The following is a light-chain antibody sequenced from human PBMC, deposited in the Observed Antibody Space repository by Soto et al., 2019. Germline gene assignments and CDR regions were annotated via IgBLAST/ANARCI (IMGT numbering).Light chain of an antibody. CDR1: QSILTW. V-gene: IGKV1-5*01. J-gene: IGKJ1*01. CDR3: QQYNSYLWT. CDR2: DAS. Sequence: DIQMTQSPSTLSGSVGDRVTITCRASQSILTWLAWYQQKPGKAPKLLIYDASSLESGVPSRFSGSGSGTEFTLTISSLQPDDFASYYCQQYNSYLWTFGQGTKVDIK.